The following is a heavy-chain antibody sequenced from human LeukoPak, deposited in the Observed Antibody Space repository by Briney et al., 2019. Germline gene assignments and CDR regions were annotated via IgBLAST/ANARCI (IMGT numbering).Heavy chain of an antibody. CDR1: GFTFSNYA. Sequence: PGGSLRLSCVASGFTFSNYAMHWVRQAPGKGLEWVAVISFDGSNKYYADSVKGRFTISRDNSRNTLYLQMNSLSAEDTALYYCAKVGVATRSMASLLYFDYWGQGTLVTVSS. D-gene: IGHD5-12*01. V-gene: IGHV3-30*04. CDR3: AKVGVATRSMASLLYFDY. CDR2: ISFDGSNK. J-gene: IGHJ4*02.